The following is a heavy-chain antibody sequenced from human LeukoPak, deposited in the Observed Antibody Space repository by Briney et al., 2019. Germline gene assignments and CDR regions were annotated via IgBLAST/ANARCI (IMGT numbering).Heavy chain of an antibody. CDR3: ARDLGSITIFGVVTPRWFDP. V-gene: IGHV4-59*01. Sequence: SETLSLTCTVPGGSISSYYWSWIRQPPGKGLEWIGYIYYSGSTNYNPSLKSRVTISVDTSKNQFSLKLSSVTAADTAVYYCARDLGSITIFGVVTPRWFDPWGQGTLVTVSS. D-gene: IGHD3-3*01. J-gene: IGHJ5*02. CDR2: IYYSGST. CDR1: GGSISSYY.